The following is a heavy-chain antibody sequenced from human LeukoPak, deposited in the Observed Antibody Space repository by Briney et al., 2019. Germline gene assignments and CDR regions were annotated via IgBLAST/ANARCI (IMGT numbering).Heavy chain of an antibody. J-gene: IGHJ4*02. CDR3: ARRSSSTRPDFGY. Sequence: SETLSLTCAVYGGSFSGYYWSWIRQPPGKGLEWIGEINHSGSTNYNPSLKSRVTISVDTSKNQFSLKLSSVTAADTAVYYCARRSSSTRPDFGYWGQGTLVTVSS. V-gene: IGHV4-34*01. CDR1: GGSFSGYY. D-gene: IGHD2-2*01. CDR2: INHSGST.